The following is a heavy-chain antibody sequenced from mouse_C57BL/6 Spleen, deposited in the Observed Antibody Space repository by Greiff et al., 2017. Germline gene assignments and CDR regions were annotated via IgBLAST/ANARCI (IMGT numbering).Heavy chain of an antibody. CDR3: ARRHGSSFYYAMDY. V-gene: IGHV1-26*01. J-gene: IGHJ4*01. Sequence: VQLQQSGPELVKPGASVKISCKASGYTFTDYYMNWVKQSHGKSLEWIGDINPNNGGTSYNQKFKGKATLTVDKSSSTAYMELRSLTSEDSAVYYCARRHGSSFYYAMDYWGQGTSVTVSS. CDR2: INPNNGGT. CDR1: GYTFTDYY. D-gene: IGHD1-1*01.